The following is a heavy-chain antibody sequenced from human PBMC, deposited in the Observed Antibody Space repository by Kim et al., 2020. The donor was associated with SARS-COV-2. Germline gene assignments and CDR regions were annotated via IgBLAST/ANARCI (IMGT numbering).Heavy chain of an antibody. CDR3: ARTNYDILTGYQHYFDY. CDR2: IYYSGST. J-gene: IGHJ4*02. Sequence: SETLSLTCTVSGGSISSYYWSWIRQPPGKGLEWIGYIYYSGSTNYNPSLKSRVTISVDTSKNQFSLKLSSVTAADTAVYYCARTNYDILTGYQHYFDYWGQGTLVTVSS. CDR1: GGSISSYY. D-gene: IGHD3-9*01. V-gene: IGHV4-59*13.